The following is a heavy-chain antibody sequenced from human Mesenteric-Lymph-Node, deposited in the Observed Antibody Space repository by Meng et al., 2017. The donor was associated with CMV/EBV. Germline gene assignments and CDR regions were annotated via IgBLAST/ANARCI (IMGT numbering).Heavy chain of an antibody. J-gene: IGHJ3*01. CDR2: ISSNNGNT. CDR3: ARLKVGAVRYYDAFDL. CDR1: GYTFTSYA. Sequence: ASVKVSCKASGYTFTSYAIGWVRQVLGQGLEWMGWISSNNGNTNSAQKLQGRVTMTTDTSTSTAYMELRSLTSDDTAIYYCARLKVGAVRYYDAFDLWGHGTKVTVSS. D-gene: IGHD1-26*01. V-gene: IGHV1-18*01.